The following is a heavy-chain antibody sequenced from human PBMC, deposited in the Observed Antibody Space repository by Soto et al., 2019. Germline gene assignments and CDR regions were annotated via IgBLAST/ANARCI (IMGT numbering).Heavy chain of an antibody. J-gene: IGHJ5*02. V-gene: IGHV4-59*01. Sequence: QVQLQESGPGLVKPSETLSLTCTVSGGSISSYYWSWIRQPPGKGLEWIGYIYYSGSTNYNPSLKSRVTISVDTSKNQFSLKLSSVTAAVTAVYYCARDLGGWFDPWGQGTLVTVSS. CDR2: IYYSGST. D-gene: IGHD3-16*01. CDR3: ARDLGGWFDP. CDR1: GGSISSYY.